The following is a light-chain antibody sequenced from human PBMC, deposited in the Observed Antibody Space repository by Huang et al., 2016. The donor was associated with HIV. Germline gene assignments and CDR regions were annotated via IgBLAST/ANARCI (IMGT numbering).Light chain of an antibody. CDR2: DAS. CDR1: QNIRKY. V-gene: IGKV3-11*01. CDR3: QERSNWPPYT. Sequence: EIVLTQSPATLSLSPGERATLSCRASQNIRKYLAWYQHKPGQAPRLRIYDASSRATGIPARFSGSGSGTDFTLTISSLEPEDFAVYYCQERSNWPPYTFGRGTKLEI. J-gene: IGKJ2*01.